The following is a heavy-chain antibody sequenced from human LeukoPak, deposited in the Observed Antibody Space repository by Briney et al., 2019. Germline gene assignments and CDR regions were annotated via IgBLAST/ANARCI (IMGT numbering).Heavy chain of an antibody. Sequence: GGSLRLSCAASGFTFSSYGMHWVRQAPGKGLEWVAVIWYDGSNKYYADSVKGRFTISRDNSKNTLYLQMNSLRAEDTAVYYCAKNTGDWIAARLIGTGGYFDYWGQGTLVTVSS. J-gene: IGHJ4*02. D-gene: IGHD6-6*01. CDR3: AKNTGDWIAARLIGTGGYFDY. V-gene: IGHV3-33*06. CDR1: GFTFSSYG. CDR2: IWYDGSNK.